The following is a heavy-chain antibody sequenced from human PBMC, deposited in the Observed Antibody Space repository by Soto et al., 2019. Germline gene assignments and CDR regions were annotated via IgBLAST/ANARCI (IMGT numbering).Heavy chain of an antibody. CDR1: GYTFTSYY. CDR2: INPSGATT. CDR3: ARRDCFSSSCYFKY. V-gene: IGHV1-46*01. J-gene: IGHJ4*02. D-gene: IGHD2-2*01. Sequence: QVSLVQSGAEVKKPGASVKVSCKASGYTFTSYYVHWVRQAPGQGLEWMGIINPSGATTTYAQNFTGRVAMTRDTHTSTVYRELSSLRSEDTAVYYCARRDCFSSSCYFKYWGQGTLVTVSS.